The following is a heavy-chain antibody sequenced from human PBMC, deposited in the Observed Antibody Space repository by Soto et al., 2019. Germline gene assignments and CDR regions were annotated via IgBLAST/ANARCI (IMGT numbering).Heavy chain of an antibody. J-gene: IGHJ4*02. V-gene: IGHV1-3*01. CDR3: ARASYYGSGSPDLVDY. D-gene: IGHD3-10*01. CDR1: GYTFTSYA. CDR2: INAGNGNT. Sequence: ASVKVSCKASGYTFTSYAMHWVRQAPGQRLEWMGWINAGNGNTKYSQKFQGRVTITRDTSASTAYMELSSLRSEDTAVYYCARASYYGSGSPDLVDYWGQGTLVTVSS.